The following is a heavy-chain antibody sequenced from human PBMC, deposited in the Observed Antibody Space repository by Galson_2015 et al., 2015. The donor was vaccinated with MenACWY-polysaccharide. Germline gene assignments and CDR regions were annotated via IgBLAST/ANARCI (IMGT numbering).Heavy chain of an antibody. J-gene: IGHJ4*02. CDR1: GYRFTSYW. V-gene: IGHV5-51*03. CDR3: ARRQDYGSGTDYHPFDY. CDR2: IYPGDSDT. D-gene: IGHD3-10*01. Sequence: QSGAEVKKPGESLKISCPVSGYRFTSYWIGWVRQMPGKGLEWMGIIYPGDSDTRYSPSFQGQVTISADKSITTAYLQWSSLKASDTAMHYCARRQDYGSGTDYHPFDYWGQGTLVTVSS.